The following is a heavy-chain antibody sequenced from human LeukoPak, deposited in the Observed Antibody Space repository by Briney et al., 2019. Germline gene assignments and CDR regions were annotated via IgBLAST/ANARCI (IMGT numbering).Heavy chain of an antibody. Sequence: GRSLRLSCGASGFTLSSYGMHWVRQAPGKGLEGVAVIWYDGSNKDYADSVKGRFTISRDNSKNTLYLQMNSLRAEDTAVNYCARDLGLDVWGVGVGYGIEVWGQGTTVTVSS. CDR3: ARDLGLDVWGVGVGYGIEV. V-gene: IGHV3-33*01. CDR2: IWYDGSNK. J-gene: IGHJ6*02. CDR1: GFTLSSYG. D-gene: IGHD2-21*01.